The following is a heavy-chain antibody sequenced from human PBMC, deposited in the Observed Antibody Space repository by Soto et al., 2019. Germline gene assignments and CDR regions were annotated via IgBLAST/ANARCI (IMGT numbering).Heavy chain of an antibody. V-gene: IGHV3-30*14. D-gene: IGHD3-22*01. J-gene: IGHJ4*02. CDR2: ISYGGGNK. CDR3: AREEFEDGRGHFDY. Sequence: QVQLVESGGGVVQPGGSLRLSCAASGFTFSTSVMHWVRQAPGKGLEGMAIISYGGGNKYYADSVKGRFTISRDISESTLYLQMNSLRTEDTAVYYCAREEFEDGRGHFDYWGQGTLVSVSS. CDR1: GFTFSTSV.